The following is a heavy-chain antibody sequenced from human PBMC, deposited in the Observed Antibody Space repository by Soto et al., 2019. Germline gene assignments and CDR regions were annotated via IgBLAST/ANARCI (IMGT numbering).Heavy chain of an antibody. J-gene: IGHJ4*02. V-gene: IGHV3-15*01. Sequence: GGSLRLSCAASGFTFSNAWMSWVRQAPGKGLEWVGRIKSKTDGGTTDYAAPVKGRFTISRDDSKNTLYLQMNSLKTEDTAVYYCTTGLSKRWFQYSSSSGWGQGTLVTVSS. CDR1: GFTFSNAW. CDR3: TTGLSKRWFQYSSSSG. CDR2: IKSKTDGGTT. D-gene: IGHD6-6*01.